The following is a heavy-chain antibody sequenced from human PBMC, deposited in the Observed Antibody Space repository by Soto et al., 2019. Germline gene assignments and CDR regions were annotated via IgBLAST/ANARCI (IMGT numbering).Heavy chain of an antibody. CDR1: GYTFSNNV. CDR3: AREVPYGYSRFDY. V-gene: IGHV1-3*01. J-gene: IGHJ4*02. Sequence: QVHLVQSGAEVKKPGASMKVSCKTSGYTFSNNVIHWVRQAPGQRLEWMGWVNAGNDNTKWSREFQGRLTLTKDTSATTAYMELSSLTSEDTAIYFCAREVPYGYSRFDYWGQGTLVTVSS. D-gene: IGHD5-18*01. CDR2: VNAGNDNT.